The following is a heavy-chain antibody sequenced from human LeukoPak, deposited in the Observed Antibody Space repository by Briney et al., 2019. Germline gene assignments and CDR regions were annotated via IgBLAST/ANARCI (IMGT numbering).Heavy chain of an antibody. CDR3: ANEIRPNDY. Sequence: GGSLRLSCGASVFTFSSHAMTWVRQAPGKGLEWVSAISISGDTTYYADAVKGRFTISRDNSKNTVYLQMNSLRAEDTAVYYCANEIRPNDYWGQGTLVTVSS. D-gene: IGHD4-17*01. V-gene: IGHV3-23*01. CDR1: VFTFSSHA. J-gene: IGHJ4*02. CDR2: ISISGDTT.